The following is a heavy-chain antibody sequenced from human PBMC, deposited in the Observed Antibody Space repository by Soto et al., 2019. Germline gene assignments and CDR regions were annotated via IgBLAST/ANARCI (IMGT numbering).Heavy chain of an antibody. D-gene: IGHD5-12*01. J-gene: IGHJ4*02. CDR2: INGDGSST. Sequence: VGSLRLSCAASGFTFTNYWMHWVRQGPGKGLMWVSRINGDGSSTKYADSVTGRFTISIDNAKNTLYLQMNSLTAEDTAVYYCSREDRPQRSGYGAWGQGTVGTVSS. V-gene: IGHV3-74*01. CDR3: SREDRPQRSGYGA. CDR1: GFTFTNYW.